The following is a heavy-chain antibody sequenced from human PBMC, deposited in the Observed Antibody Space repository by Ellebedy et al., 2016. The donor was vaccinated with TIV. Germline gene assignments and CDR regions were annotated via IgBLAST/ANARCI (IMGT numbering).Heavy chain of an antibody. CDR2: ISAYNGNT. V-gene: IGHV1-18*04. CDR3: ARDVGYGYVGYYYGMDV. CDR1: GYTFTSYG. Sequence: ASVKVSCKASGYTFTSYGISWVRQAPGQGLEWMGWISAYNGNTNYAQKLQGRVTMTRDTSISTAYMELSSLRSEDTAVYYCARDVGYGYVGYYYGMDVWGQGTTVTVSS. D-gene: IGHD5-18*01. J-gene: IGHJ6*02.